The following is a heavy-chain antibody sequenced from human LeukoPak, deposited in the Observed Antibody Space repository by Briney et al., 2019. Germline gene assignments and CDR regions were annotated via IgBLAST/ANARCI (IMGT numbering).Heavy chain of an antibody. Sequence: SETLSLTCAVYGGSFSGYYWSWIRQPPGKGLGWIGEINHSGSTNYNPSLKSRVTISVDTSKNQFSLKLSSVTAADTAVYYCARLRPYYYYGMDVWGQGTTVTVSS. J-gene: IGHJ6*02. V-gene: IGHV4-34*01. CDR3: ARLRPYYYYGMDV. CDR2: INHSGST. CDR1: GGSFSGYY.